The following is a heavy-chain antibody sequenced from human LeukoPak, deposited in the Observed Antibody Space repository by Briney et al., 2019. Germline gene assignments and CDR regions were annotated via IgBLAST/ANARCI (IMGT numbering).Heavy chain of an antibody. J-gene: IGHJ6*03. V-gene: IGHV3-20*04. Sequence: GGSLRLSCAASGFTFDDYGMSWVRQAPGKGLEWVSGINWNGGSTGYADSVKGRFTISRDNAKNSLYLQMNSLIAEDTALYYCARTMVVTPGSYYYYMDVWGKGTTVTVS. CDR3: ARTMVVTPGSYYYYMDV. CDR2: INWNGGST. D-gene: IGHD4-23*01. CDR1: GFTFDDYG.